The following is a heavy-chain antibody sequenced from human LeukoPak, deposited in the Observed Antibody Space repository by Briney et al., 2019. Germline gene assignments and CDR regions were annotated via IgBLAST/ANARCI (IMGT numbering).Heavy chain of an antibody. D-gene: IGHD1-26*01. CDR2: IRYDGSNK. CDR1: GFTFSSYG. V-gene: IGHV3-30*02. CDR3: AKGHRPVGATLIDY. Sequence: GGSLRLSCAASGFTFSSYGMHWVRQAPGKGLEWVAFIRYDGSNKYYADSVKGRFTISRDNSKSTLYLQMNSLRAEDTAVYYCAKGHRPVGATLIDYWGQGTLVTVSS. J-gene: IGHJ4*02.